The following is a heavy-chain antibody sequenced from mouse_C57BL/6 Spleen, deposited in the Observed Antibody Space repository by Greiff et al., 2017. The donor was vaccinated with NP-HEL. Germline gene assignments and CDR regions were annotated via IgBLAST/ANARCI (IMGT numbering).Heavy chain of an antibody. J-gene: IGHJ4*01. V-gene: IGHV1-55*01. Sequence: VQLQQSGAELVKPGASVKMSCKASGYTFTSYWITWVKQRPGQGLEWIGDIYPGSGSTNYNEKFKSKATLTVDTSSSTAYMQLSSLTSEDSAVYYCASYYYGSSYAMDYWGQGTSVTVSS. CDR2: IYPGSGST. CDR3: ASYYYGSSYAMDY. D-gene: IGHD1-1*01. CDR1: GYTFTSYW.